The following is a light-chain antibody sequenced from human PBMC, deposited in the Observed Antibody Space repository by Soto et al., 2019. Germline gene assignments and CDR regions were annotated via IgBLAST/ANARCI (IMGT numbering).Light chain of an antibody. J-gene: IGKJ5*01. CDR1: HNIISY. V-gene: IGKV1-39*01. CDR2: AAS. Sequence: DIQMTQSPSSLSASVGDRVTITCRASHNIISYLHWYQHKPGKAPKLLIYAASSLQSGVPSRFSGSGSGTDFTLTISSLQPEDFATYYCQQANSFPSTFGQGTRLEI. CDR3: QQANSFPST.